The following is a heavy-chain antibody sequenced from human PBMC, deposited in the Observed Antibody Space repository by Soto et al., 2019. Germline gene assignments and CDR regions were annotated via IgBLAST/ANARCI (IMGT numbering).Heavy chain of an antibody. V-gene: IGHV3-21*01. CDR3: ARDRTGDGPLSHAFDI. CDR2: ISSSSSYI. Sequence: GGSLRLSCAASGFTFSSYSMNWVRQAPGKGLEWVSSISSSSSYIYYADSVKGRFTISRDNAKNSLYLQMNSLRAEDTAVYYCARDRTGDGPLSHAFDIWGQGTMVTVSS. CDR1: GFTFSSYS. J-gene: IGHJ3*02. D-gene: IGHD7-27*01.